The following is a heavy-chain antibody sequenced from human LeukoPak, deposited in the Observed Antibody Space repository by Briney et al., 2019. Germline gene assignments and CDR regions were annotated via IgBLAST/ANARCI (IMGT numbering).Heavy chain of an antibody. Sequence: GGSLRLSCAASGFTFSNAWMSWVRQAPGKGLEWVGRIKSKTDGGTTDYAAPVKGRFTISRDDSKNTLYLQMNSLKTEDTAVYYCTTDIHHGGWRHAGDYWGQGTLVTVSS. D-gene: IGHD6-19*01. J-gene: IGHJ4*02. CDR3: TTDIHHGGWRHAGDY. V-gene: IGHV3-15*01. CDR1: GFTFSNAW. CDR2: IKSKTDGGTT.